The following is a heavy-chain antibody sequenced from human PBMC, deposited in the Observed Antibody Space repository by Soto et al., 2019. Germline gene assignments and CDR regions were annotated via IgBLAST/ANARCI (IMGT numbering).Heavy chain of an antibody. CDR2: ISGSGGGT. V-gene: IGHV3-23*01. Sequence: EVQVLESGGGLVQPGGSLRLSCAASEFTFSTYAMSWVRQAPGKGLEWVSGISGSGGGTYYADSVKGRFTISRDNSKNTVYLQMTSLSAEDTAVYYCAKPQRDGYCTFVFCHWGQGSLVAVSA. CDR1: EFTFSTYA. CDR3: AKPQRDGYCTFVFCH. D-gene: IGHD5-12*01. J-gene: IGHJ4*02.